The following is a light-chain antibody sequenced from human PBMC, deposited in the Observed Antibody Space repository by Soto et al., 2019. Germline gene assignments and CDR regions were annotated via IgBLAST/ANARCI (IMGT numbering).Light chain of an antibody. CDR2: DAS. CDR1: QGISSA. CDR3: QQFNSYQFT. Sequence: AIQLTQSPSSLSASVGDRVTITCRASQGISSALAWYQQKPGKAPKLLICDASSLESGVPSRFSGSGSGTDFTLTISSLQPEDFATYYCQQFNSYQFTFGPGTKVDIK. V-gene: IGKV1-13*02. J-gene: IGKJ3*01.